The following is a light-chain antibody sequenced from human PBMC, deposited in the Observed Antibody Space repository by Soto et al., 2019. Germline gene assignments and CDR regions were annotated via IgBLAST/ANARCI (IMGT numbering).Light chain of an antibody. V-gene: IGKV1-39*01. CDR3: QQSHNSPPT. CDR2: AAS. CDR1: QSISRY. Sequence: DIQMTQSPSSLSASVRDRVIITCRASQSISRYLNWYQQKPGKPPKLLIYAASSLQSGVPSRFRGSGSGTDFTLTISSLQPEDFESYYCQQSHNSPPTFGQGTKVDIK. J-gene: IGKJ1*01.